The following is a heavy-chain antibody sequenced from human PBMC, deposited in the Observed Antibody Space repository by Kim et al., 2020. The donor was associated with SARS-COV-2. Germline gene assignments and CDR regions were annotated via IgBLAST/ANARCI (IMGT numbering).Heavy chain of an antibody. CDR2: IHPTGAT. CDR1: GGFISPYY. D-gene: IGHD3-16*01. Sequence: SETLSLTCTVSGGFISPYYFNWIRQPPGKGLEWIGYIHPTGATVYNPSLQSRVTTSVDTSTNQFSLRLYSVTTADTAVYFCAILPLKDNWGWRDAFDIWGQGAMVTVSS. J-gene: IGHJ3*02. V-gene: IGHV4-59*13. CDR3: AILPLKDNWGWRDAFDI.